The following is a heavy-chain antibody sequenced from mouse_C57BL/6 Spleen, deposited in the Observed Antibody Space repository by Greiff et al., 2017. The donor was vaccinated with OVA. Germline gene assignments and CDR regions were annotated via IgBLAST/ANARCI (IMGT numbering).Heavy chain of an antibody. CDR1: GYAFSSSW. V-gene: IGHV1-82*01. Sequence: QVQLQQSGPELVKPGASVKISCKASGYAFSSSWMNWVKQRPGKGLEWIGRIYPGDGDTNYNGKFKGKATLTADKSSSTAYMQLSSLTSEDSAVYVCADYGSSYDAMDDWGQGTSVTVSS. CDR2: IYPGDGDT. CDR3: ADYGSSYDAMDD. J-gene: IGHJ4*01. D-gene: IGHD1-1*01.